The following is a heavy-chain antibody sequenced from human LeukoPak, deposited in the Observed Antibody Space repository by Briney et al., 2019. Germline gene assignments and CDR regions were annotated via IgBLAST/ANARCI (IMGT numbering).Heavy chain of an antibody. CDR3: VKKHSGTSLRLYYFDY. J-gene: IGHJ4*02. D-gene: IGHD3-10*01. V-gene: IGHV5-51*01. CDR1: GYSFPNHW. Sequence: GESLKISCKGLGYSFPNHWTGWVRQMPGKGLEWMGIIYPGDSETKYGPSFQGQVTISADRSSNTVYLQWNSLKASDTGIYYCVKKHSGTSLRLYYFDYWGQGTLVTVSS. CDR2: IYPGDSET.